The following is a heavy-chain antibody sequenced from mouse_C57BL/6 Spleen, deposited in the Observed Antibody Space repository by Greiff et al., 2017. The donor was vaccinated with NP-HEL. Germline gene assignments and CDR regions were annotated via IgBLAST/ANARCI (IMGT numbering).Heavy chain of an antibody. CDR2: IHPSDSDT. J-gene: IGHJ2*01. CDR1: GYTFTGYW. Sequence: QVQLQQPGAELVKPGASVKVSCKASGYTFTGYWMHWVKQRPGQGLEWIGRIHPSDSDTHYNQQFQGKATLTVDKSSSTAYMQLSSLTSEDSAVYYCAMCTTVFVYYFYYWGHGTTLSVSS. CDR3: AMCTTVFVYYFYY. D-gene: IGHD1-1*01. V-gene: IGHV1-74*01.